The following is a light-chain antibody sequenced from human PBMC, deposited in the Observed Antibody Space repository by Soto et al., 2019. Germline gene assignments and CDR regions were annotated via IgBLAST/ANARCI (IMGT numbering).Light chain of an antibody. J-gene: IGKJ1*01. Sequence: DIQMTQSPSSLSASVGDRVTITCRASQSISNSLNWYQQKRGRAPKLXIFAASSLQSGVPSRFSGSGAGTDFARTISSLQPEDFATYYCQQGYNITRTFGQGTKVDIK. CDR2: AAS. CDR3: QQGYNITRT. V-gene: IGKV1-39*01. CDR1: QSISNS.